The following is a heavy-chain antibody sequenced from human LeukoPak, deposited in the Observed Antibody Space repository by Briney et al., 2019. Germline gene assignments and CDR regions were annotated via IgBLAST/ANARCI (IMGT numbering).Heavy chain of an antibody. CDR3: ASLTTADAFDI. Sequence: KCSETLSHTCTVSGGSISSSSSYWGWIRQRPGKGLEWIGSIYYSGSTYYNPSLKSPVTISVDTSKNQFSLKLSSVTAADTAVYYCASLTTADAFDIWGQGTMVSVPS. CDR2: IYYSGST. V-gene: IGHV4-39*07. J-gene: IGHJ3*02. CDR1: GGSISSSSSY. D-gene: IGHD3-22*01.